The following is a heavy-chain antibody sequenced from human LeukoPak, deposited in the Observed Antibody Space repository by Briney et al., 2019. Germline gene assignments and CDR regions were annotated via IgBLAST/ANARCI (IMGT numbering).Heavy chain of an antibody. Sequence: SQTLSLTCAISGDSVSSNSAAWNWIRQSPSRGLEWLGRTYYRSKWYNDYAASVKSRITINPDTSKNQFSLQLNSVTPEDTAVYYCARTYYYDSSGYPPFDYWGQGTLVTVSS. CDR1: GDSVSSNSAA. D-gene: IGHD3-22*01. CDR3: ARTYYYDSSGYPPFDY. CDR2: TYYRSKWYN. V-gene: IGHV6-1*01. J-gene: IGHJ4*02.